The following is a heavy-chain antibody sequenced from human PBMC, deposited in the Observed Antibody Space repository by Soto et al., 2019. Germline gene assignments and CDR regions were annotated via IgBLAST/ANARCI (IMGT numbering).Heavy chain of an antibody. J-gene: IGHJ6*03. Sequence: EVQLVESGGGLVQPGGSLRLSCAASGFTVSSNYMSWVRQAPGKGLEWVSVIYSGGSTYYADSVKGRFTISRDNSKNTLYLQMNSLRAEDTAVYYCASFTAVKNYYYYCMDVWGKGTTVTVSS. CDR2: IYSGGST. CDR1: GFTVSSNY. V-gene: IGHV3-66*01. CDR3: ASFTAVKNYYYYCMDV. D-gene: IGHD3-16*01.